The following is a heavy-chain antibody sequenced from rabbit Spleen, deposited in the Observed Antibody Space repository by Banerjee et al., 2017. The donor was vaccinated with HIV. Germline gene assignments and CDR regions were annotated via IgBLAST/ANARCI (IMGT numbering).Heavy chain of an antibody. J-gene: IGHJ4*01. CDR1: GFSFGDRDV. CDR3: ARDLVGVIGWNFYL. V-gene: IGHV1S40*01. Sequence: QSLEESGGGLVQPEGSLTLTCKASGFSFGDRDVMCWVRQAPGKGLEWIACINAATGKPVYATWAKGRFTISRTSSTTMTLRMTSLTAADRAAYFCARDLVGVIGWNFYLWGPGTLVTVS. CDR2: INAATGKP. D-gene: IGHD1-1*01.